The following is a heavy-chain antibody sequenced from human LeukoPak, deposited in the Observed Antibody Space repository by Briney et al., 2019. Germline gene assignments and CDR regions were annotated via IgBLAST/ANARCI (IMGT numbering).Heavy chain of an antibody. CDR2: IYSGDTT. J-gene: IGHJ4*02. Sequence: GGSLRLSCAASGFTVSTNYMSWVRQAPGKGLEWVSVIYSGDTTFYADSVRGKFTISRDNSKNTLYLQMNGLSAVATAVYYCASMFRSSSGYYFDYWGQGTVVSVSS. CDR1: GFTVSTNY. D-gene: IGHD3-10*01. V-gene: IGHV3-66*01. CDR3: ASMFRSSSGYYFDY.